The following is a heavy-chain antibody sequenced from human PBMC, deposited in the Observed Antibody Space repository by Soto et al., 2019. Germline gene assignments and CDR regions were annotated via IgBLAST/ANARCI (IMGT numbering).Heavy chain of an antibody. V-gene: IGHV1-69*12. D-gene: IGHD3-10*01. CDR1: GGTFSSYA. CDR2: IIPIFGTA. J-gene: IGHJ6*02. Sequence: QVQLVQSGAAVKKPGSSVKVSCKASGGTFSSYAISWVRQAPGQGLEWMGGIIPIFGTANYAQKFQGRVTITADESTSTAYMELSSLRSEDTAVYYCAREGITMVRGVRYYYYYGMDVWGQGTTVTVSS. CDR3: AREGITMVRGVRYYYYYGMDV.